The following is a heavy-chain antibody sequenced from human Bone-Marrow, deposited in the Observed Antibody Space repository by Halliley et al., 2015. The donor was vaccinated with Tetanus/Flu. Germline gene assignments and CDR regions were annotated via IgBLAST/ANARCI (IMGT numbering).Heavy chain of an antibody. CDR3: AKGGHDAYGAS. CDR2: IKGNGDYS. V-gene: IGHV3-23*01. J-gene: IGHJ5*02. D-gene: IGHD5-12*01. Sequence: GWVSAIKGNGDYSIHADSVKGRFTTSRDKAKNTVSLQMDNLRADDTAVYYCAKGGHDAYGASWGQGSLVTVSS.